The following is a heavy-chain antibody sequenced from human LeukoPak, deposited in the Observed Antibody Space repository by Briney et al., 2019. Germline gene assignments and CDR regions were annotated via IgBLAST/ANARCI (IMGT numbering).Heavy chain of an antibody. J-gene: IGHJ3*02. D-gene: IGHD6-19*01. CDR1: GGSISSYD. CDR3: ARGRLGPDAFDI. CDR2: IHDSGST. V-gene: IGHV4-59*01. Sequence: SETLSLTCTVSGGSISSYDWSWIRQPPGKGLEWIAYIHDSGSTDYNPSLKSRVTISVETSKNQFSLKLSSVTAADTAVYYCARGRLGPDAFDIWGQGTMVTVSS.